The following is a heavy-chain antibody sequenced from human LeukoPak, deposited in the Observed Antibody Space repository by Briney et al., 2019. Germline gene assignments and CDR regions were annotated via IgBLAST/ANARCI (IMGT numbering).Heavy chain of an antibody. CDR3: ARQGTVTTYYYYYYGMDV. CDR2: IYYSGST. D-gene: IGHD4-17*01. V-gene: IGHV4-39*01. Sequence: PSETLSLTCTVSGDSLSRSSYYWGWIPQPPGHGLEWHGSIYYSGSTYYNPSLKSRVTISVDTSKNQFSLKLSSVTAADTAVYYCARQGTVTTYYYYYYGMDVWGQGTTVTVSS. CDR1: GDSLSRSSYY. J-gene: IGHJ6*02.